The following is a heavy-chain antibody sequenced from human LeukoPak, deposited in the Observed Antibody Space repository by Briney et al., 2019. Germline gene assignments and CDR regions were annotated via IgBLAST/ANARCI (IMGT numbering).Heavy chain of an antibody. J-gene: IGHJ4*02. CDR2: ISAYNGNT. Sequence: GASVKVSCKASGYTFTSYGISWVRQAPGQGLEWMGWISAYNGNTNYAQKLQGRVTMTTDTSTSTAYMELRSLRSDDTAVYYCARDVGVVVPAASSLDYWGQGTLVTVSS. V-gene: IGHV1-18*01. D-gene: IGHD2-2*01. CDR3: ARDVGVVVPAASSLDY. CDR1: GYTFTSYG.